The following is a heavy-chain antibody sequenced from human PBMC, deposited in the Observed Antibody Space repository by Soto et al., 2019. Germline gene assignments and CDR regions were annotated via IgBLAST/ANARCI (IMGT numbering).Heavy chain of an antibody. D-gene: IGHD3-9*01. J-gene: IGHJ4*02. Sequence: QVQLVQSGAEVKKPGASVKVSCKVSGYTLTELSMHWVRQAPGKGLEWMGGFDPEDGETIYAQKFQGRVTMKEDESTDTDYMELSSLRSEDTAVYYCATPELRYFDWLPLFDYWGQGTLVTVSS. CDR2: FDPEDGET. CDR3: ATPELRYFDWLPLFDY. V-gene: IGHV1-24*01. CDR1: GYTLTELS.